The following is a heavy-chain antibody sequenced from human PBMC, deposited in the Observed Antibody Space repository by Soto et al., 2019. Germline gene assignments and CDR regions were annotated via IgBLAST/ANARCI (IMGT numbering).Heavy chain of an antibody. J-gene: IGHJ4*02. D-gene: IGHD3-10*01. CDR1: GGSISSGGYY. CDR3: ARHGGSGSYYSYYFDY. Sequence: PSETLSLTCTVSGGSISSGGYYWSWIRQHPGKGLEWIGYIYYSGSTYYNPSLKSRVTISVDTSKNQFSLKLSSVTAADTAVYYCARHGGSGSYYSYYFDYWGQGTLVTVSS. CDR2: IYYSGST. V-gene: IGHV4-31*03.